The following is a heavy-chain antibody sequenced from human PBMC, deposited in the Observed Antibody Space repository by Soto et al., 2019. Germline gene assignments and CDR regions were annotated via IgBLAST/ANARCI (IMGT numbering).Heavy chain of an antibody. V-gene: IGHV4-30-2*01. CDR2: IYRSGST. J-gene: IGHJ4*02. CDR1: GGSISRGDFS. Sequence: QLQLQESGSGLVKPSQTLSLTYVVSGGSISRGDFSWTWIRQPPGKGLEWVGYIYRSGSTYYNPSLKSPVSISLDKSKNQFSLNLTSVTAADTAVYYCARGKTNYFFDLWGQGHLVTVSS. D-gene: IGHD3-10*01. CDR3: ARGKTNYFFDL.